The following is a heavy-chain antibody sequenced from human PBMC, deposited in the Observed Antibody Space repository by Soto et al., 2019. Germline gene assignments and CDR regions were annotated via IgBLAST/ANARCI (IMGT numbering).Heavy chain of an antibody. CDR2: IYYSGST. CDR1: GGSISSGGYY. CDR3: ARVGVLMVYAIHNWFDP. V-gene: IGHV4-31*03. Sequence: SETLSLTCTVSGGSISSGGYYWSWIRQHPGKGLEWIGYIYYSGSTYYNPSLKSRVTISVDTSKNQFSLKLSSVTAADTAVYYCARVGVLMVYAIHNWFDPWGQGTLVTVSS. D-gene: IGHD2-8*01. J-gene: IGHJ5*02.